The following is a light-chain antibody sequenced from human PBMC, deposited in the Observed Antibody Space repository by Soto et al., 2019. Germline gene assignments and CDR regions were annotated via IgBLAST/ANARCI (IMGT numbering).Light chain of an antibody. CDR1: QSISSTS. CDR3: QQYGNSPFT. V-gene: IGKV3-20*01. CDR2: GAS. J-gene: IGKJ5*01. Sequence: EIVLPQSPGTLSLSLGERATLSCRASQSISSTSLVWYQQKPGQAPRLLIYGASTRATGIPDRFSGSESGTDFTLTISRLEPEDFVVYYCQQYGNSPFTFGQGRRLEIK.